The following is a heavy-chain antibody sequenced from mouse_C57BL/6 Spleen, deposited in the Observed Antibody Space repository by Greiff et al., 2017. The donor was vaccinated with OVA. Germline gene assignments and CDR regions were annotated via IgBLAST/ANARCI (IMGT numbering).Heavy chain of an antibody. CDR2: IYPGDGDT. D-gene: IGHD4-1*01. CDR1: GYAFSSSW. Sequence: VQLQQSGPELVKPGASVKISCKASGYAFSSSWMNWVKQRPGKGLEWIGRIYPGDGDTNYNGKFKGKATLTADKSSSTAYMQLSSLTSEDSAVYFCARMRDGTFAYWGQGTLVTVSA. J-gene: IGHJ3*01. V-gene: IGHV1-82*01. CDR3: ARMRDGTFAY.